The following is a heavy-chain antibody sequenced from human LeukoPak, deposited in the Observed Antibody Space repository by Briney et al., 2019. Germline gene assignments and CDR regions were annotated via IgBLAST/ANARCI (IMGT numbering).Heavy chain of an antibody. Sequence: SETLSLTCTVSGGSISSGGYYWSWIRQPPGKGLEWIGYIYHSGSTYYNPSLKGRVTISVDRSKNQFSLKLSSVTAADTAVYYCARTPGGDLRFDPWGQGTLVTVSS. CDR1: GGSISSGGYY. D-gene: IGHD2-21*02. J-gene: IGHJ5*02. CDR3: ARTPGGDLRFDP. V-gene: IGHV4-30-2*02. CDR2: IYHSGST.